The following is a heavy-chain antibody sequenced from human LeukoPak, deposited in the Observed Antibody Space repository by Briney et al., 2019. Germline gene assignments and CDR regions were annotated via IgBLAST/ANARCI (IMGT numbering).Heavy chain of an antibody. CDR1: GGSFSGYY. CDR2: IFYSGST. V-gene: IGHV4-34*12. J-gene: IGHJ4*02. CDR3: ARLDDRAARIAVGRSSTWSSRRGFDY. Sequence: SETLSLTCAVYGGSFSGYYWSWIRQPPGKGLEWIGSIFYSGSTYYNPSLKSPVTISADMSKNYFSLRLSSETAADTAVYYCARLDDRAARIAVGRSSTWSSRRGFDYWGQGTLVTVSS. D-gene: IGHD6-13*01.